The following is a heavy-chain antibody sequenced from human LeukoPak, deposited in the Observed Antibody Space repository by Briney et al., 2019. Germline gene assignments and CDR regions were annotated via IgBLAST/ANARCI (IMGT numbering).Heavy chain of an antibody. Sequence: GGSLRLSCAASGFTFSSYAMHWVRQAPGKGLEWVAVISYDGSNKYYADSVKGRFTISRDNSKNTLYLQMNSLRAEDTAVYYCARTSPNCSSTSCYENYFDYWGQGTLVTVSS. J-gene: IGHJ4*02. D-gene: IGHD2-2*01. CDR2: ISYDGSNK. CDR1: GFTFSSYA. CDR3: ARTSPNCSSTSCYENYFDY. V-gene: IGHV3-30*01.